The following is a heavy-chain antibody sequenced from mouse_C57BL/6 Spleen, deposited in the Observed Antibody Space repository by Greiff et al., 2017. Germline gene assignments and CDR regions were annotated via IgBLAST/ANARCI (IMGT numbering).Heavy chain of an antibody. Sequence: QVQLQQSGAELVKPGASVKLSCTASGYTFTSYWMHWVKQRPGQGLEWIGMIHPNSGSTNYNEKFKSKATLTVDKSSSTAYMQLSSLTSEDAAVYYCARSIYYDYDGDYWGQGTTLTVSS. V-gene: IGHV1-64*01. J-gene: IGHJ2*01. CDR3: ARSIYYDYDGDY. CDR1: GYTFTSYW. D-gene: IGHD2-4*01. CDR2: IHPNSGST.